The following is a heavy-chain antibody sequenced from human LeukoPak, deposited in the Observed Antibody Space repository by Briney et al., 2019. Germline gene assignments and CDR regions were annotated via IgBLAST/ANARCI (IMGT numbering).Heavy chain of an antibody. J-gene: IGHJ4*02. CDR3: ARSEGQEGYFDY. Sequence: ASVKVSCKASGYTFTSYAMHWVRQAPGQRLEWMGWINAGNGNTKYSQKFQGRVTITRDTFASTAYMELSSLRSEDTAVYYCARSEGQEGYFDYWGQGTLVTVSS. V-gene: IGHV1-3*01. CDR1: GYTFTSYA. CDR2: INAGNGNT.